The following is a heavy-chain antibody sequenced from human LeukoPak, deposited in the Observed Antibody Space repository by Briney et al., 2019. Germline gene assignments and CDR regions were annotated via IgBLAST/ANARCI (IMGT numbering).Heavy chain of an antibody. CDR2: ISTSSSTI. CDR3: ARGGYVWGSYRYLNY. Sequence: GGSLRLSCAASGFTFSSYTMNWVRQAPGKGLEWVSYISTSSSTIYYADSVKGRFTISRDNAKKSLYLQMNSLRAEDTAVYYCARGGYVWGSYRYLNYWGQGTLVTVSS. D-gene: IGHD3-16*02. V-gene: IGHV3-48*01. J-gene: IGHJ4*02. CDR1: GFTFSSYT.